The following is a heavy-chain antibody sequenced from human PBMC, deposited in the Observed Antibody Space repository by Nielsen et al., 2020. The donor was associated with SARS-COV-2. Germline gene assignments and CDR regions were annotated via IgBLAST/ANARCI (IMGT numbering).Heavy chain of an antibody. D-gene: IGHD1-26*01. V-gene: IGHV3-23*01. Sequence: WIRQPPGKGLEWVSTTSDDGGSSYYADSVKGRFIISRDRSKNTLYLQMSSLKTEDTAVYYCAKAMNSGSYYEEPLKWFDVWGQGTRVTVSS. CDR3: AKAMNSGSYYEEPLKWFDV. CDR2: TSDDGGSS. J-gene: IGHJ5*02.